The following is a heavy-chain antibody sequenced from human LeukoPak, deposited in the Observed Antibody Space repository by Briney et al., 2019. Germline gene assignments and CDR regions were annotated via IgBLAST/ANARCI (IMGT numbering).Heavy chain of an antibody. CDR3: AREFRLEPPPQGDDY. Sequence: ASVKVSCKASGYTFTSYDINWVRQATGQGLEWMGYMDPNSGNTGYAQKFQGRVTMTRSTSISTAYMELSSLRSDDTAVYYCAREFRLEPPPQGDDYWGQGTLVTVSS. D-gene: IGHD3-16*01. CDR1: GYTFTSYD. J-gene: IGHJ4*02. CDR2: MDPNSGNT. V-gene: IGHV1-8*01.